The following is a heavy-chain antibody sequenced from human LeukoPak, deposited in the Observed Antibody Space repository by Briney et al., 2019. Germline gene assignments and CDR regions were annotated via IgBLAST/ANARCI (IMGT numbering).Heavy chain of an antibody. CDR1: GYTFTGYY. CDR2: INPNSGGT. Sequence: GASVKVSCKASGYTFTGYYMHWVRQAPGQGLEWMGWINPNSGGTNYAQKFQGRVTMTRDTSISTAYMELSRLRSDDTAVYYCARESPQNFRHGRDVWGQGTTVTVSS. D-gene: IGHD3-3*01. V-gene: IGHV1-2*02. J-gene: IGHJ6*02. CDR3: ARESPQNFRHGRDV.